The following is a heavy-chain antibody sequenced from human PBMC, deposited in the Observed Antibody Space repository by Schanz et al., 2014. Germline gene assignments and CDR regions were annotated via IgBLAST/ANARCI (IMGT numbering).Heavy chain of an antibody. CDR1: GLNFDYYG. CDR3: ARGPIPIQGVPMDF. Sequence: QVQLVESGGGLVKPGESLRLSCATSGLNFDYYGMNWVRQAPGKGLEWVANIGYDGSEKYYVDSVKGRFTISRDNSKDTLYLQMSGLTPEDTAVYYCARGPIPIQGVPMDFWGQGTLVTVSS. J-gene: IGHJ4*02. D-gene: IGHD3-10*01. V-gene: IGHV3-33*01. CDR2: IGYDGSEK.